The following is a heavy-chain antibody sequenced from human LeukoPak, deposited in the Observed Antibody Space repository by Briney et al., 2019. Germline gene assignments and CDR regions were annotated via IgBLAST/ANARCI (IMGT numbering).Heavy chain of an antibody. J-gene: IGHJ6*03. V-gene: IGHV3-23*01. D-gene: IGHD3-16*01. Sequence: GGSLRLSCAAAGFTFRRYGMSWVRQAPGKGLEWVSAISGSGGNTFYGDSVKGRFTISRDNSKNTLYLQMNSLRAEDTPLYYCARDLGLDYYYMDVWGKGTTVTVSS. CDR2: ISGSGGNT. CDR1: GFTFRRYG. CDR3: ARDLGLDYYYMDV.